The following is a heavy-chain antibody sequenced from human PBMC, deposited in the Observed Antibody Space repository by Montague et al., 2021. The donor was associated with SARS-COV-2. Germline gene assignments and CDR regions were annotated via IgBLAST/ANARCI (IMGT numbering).Heavy chain of an antibody. CDR1: GGSISSYY. CDR3: ARGRLVVCAAGNWFDP. J-gene: IGHJ5*02. D-gene: IGHD2-8*02. CDR2: IYYSGST. V-gene: IGHV4-59*01. Sequence: SETLSLTCTVSGGSISSYYWSWIRQPPGKGLEWIGYIYYSGSTNYNPSLKSRVTISVDTSKNQFSLKLSSVTAADTAVYYCARGRLVVCAAGNWFDPWGQGTLVTVSS.